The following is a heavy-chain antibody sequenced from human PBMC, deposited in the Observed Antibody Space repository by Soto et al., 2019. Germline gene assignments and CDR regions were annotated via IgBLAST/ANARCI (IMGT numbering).Heavy chain of an antibody. J-gene: IGHJ3*02. CDR3: AKEVGGYNWNDERLGDAFDI. CDR1: GFTFSSYA. CDR2: ISGSGGST. V-gene: IGHV3-23*01. Sequence: GGSLRLSCAASGFTFSSYAMSWVRQAPGKGLEWVSAISGSGGSTYYADSVKGRFTISRDNSKNTLYLQMNSLRAEDTAVYYCAKEVGGYNWNDERLGDAFDIWGQGTMVTVSS. D-gene: IGHD1-1*01.